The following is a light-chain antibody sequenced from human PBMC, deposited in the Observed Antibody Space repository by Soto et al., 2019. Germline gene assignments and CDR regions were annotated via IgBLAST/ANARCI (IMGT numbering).Light chain of an antibody. J-gene: IGKJ4*02. V-gene: IGKV3-20*01. CDR3: QQYYSSNRA. Sequence: EIVLTQSPATLSLTPGERATLSCRASQSVSSYLAWYQQKPGQAPRLLIHGASSRATGIPDRFSGSGSGTDFAHTCALPEPEAFAVDFCQQYYSSNRAFGGGTKVDIK. CDR1: QSVSSY. CDR2: GAS.